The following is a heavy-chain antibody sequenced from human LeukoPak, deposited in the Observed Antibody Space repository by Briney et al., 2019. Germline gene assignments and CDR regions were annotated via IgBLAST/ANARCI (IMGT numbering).Heavy chain of an antibody. J-gene: IGHJ6*02. CDR1: GYTFTGYY. D-gene: IGHD6-13*01. CDR3: ASSVAGTPLDFYYYSDMYV. V-gene: IGHV1-2*02. CDR2: INPNSGGT. Sequence: ASVKVSCKASGYTFTGYYMHWVRQAPGQGLEWMGWINPNSGGTNYAQKFQGRVTMTRDTSISTAYMELSRLRSDDTAVYYCASSVAGTPLDFYYYSDMYVWGQGTTVTVSS.